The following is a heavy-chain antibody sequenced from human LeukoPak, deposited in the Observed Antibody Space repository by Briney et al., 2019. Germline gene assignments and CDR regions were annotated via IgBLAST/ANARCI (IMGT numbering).Heavy chain of an antibody. D-gene: IGHD3-22*01. Sequence: RSQTLSLTCAISGDSVSSNSAAWDWIRQSPSRGLEWLGRTYYRSKWYNDYAVSVKSQITINPDTSKDQFSLQLSSVTAADTAVYYCARGGAYYDSSGLHYWGQGTLVTVSS. J-gene: IGHJ4*02. CDR1: GDSVSSNSAA. CDR3: ARGGAYYDSSGLHY. CDR2: TYYRSKWYN. V-gene: IGHV6-1*01.